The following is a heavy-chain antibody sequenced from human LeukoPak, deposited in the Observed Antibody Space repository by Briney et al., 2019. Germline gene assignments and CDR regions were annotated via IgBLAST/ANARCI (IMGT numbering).Heavy chain of an antibody. J-gene: IGHJ4*02. CDR3: ARGRSIVDIVATISLGFDY. V-gene: IGHV4-34*01. Sequence: SETLSLTCAVYGGSFSGYYWSWIRQPPGKGLERIGEINHSGSTNYNPSLKSRVTISVDTSKNQFSLKLSSVTAADTAVYYCARGRSIVDIVATISLGFDYWGQGTLVTVSS. D-gene: IGHD5-12*01. CDR2: INHSGST. CDR1: GGSFSGYY.